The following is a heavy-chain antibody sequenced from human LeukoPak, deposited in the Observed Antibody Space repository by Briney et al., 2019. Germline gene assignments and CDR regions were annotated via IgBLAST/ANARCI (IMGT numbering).Heavy chain of an antibody. CDR2: ISNTGSTI. D-gene: IGHD6-19*01. V-gene: IGHV3-11*01. Sequence: KPGGSLRLSCASSTSTFSDDFMSWIRQAPGKGLEWISYISNTGSTIYYADSVKGRFTISRDNAKSSVYLQMNSLRVEDTAVYYCAREGLGAVNWFDPWGQGTLVTVSS. J-gene: IGHJ5*02. CDR3: AREGLGAVNWFDP. CDR1: TSTFSDDF.